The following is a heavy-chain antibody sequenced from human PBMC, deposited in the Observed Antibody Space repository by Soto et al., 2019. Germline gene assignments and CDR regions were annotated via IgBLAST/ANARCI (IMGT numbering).Heavy chain of an antibody. CDR2: IIPIFGTA. V-gene: IGHV1-69*13. CDR1: GHTLSGHS. Sequence: SVKVSCKASGHTLSGHSMHWVRQAPGQGLEWMGGIIPIFGTANYAQKFQGRVTITADESTSTAYMELSSLRSEDTAVYYCARRIAAAGTWWFDPWG. J-gene: IGHJ5*02. CDR3: ARRIAAAGTWWFDP. D-gene: IGHD6-13*01.